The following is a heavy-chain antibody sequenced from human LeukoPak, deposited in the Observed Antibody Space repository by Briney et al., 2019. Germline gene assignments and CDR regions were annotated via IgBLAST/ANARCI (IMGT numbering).Heavy chain of an antibody. CDR1: GGSFSGYY. J-gene: IGHJ4*02. V-gene: IGHV4-34*01. CDR2: INHSGST. Sequence: SETLSLTCAVYGGSFSGYYWSWIRQPPGKGLEWIGEINHSGSTNYNPSLKSRVTISVDTSKNQFSLKLSSVTAADTAVYYCARGRFQIGLRILEWPAIYDYWGQGTLVTVSS. CDR3: ARGRFQIGLRILEWPAIYDY. D-gene: IGHD3-3*01.